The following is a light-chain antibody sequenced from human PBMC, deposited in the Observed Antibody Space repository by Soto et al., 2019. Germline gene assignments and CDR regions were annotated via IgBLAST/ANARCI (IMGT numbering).Light chain of an antibody. Sequence: QSALTQPRSVSGSPGQSVTISCTGTNSDVGGYNYVSWYQQYPGKAPKLMISGVSERPSGVPDRFSGSKSGNTASLTISGRKSKDEADYYCCSYVDTDTWVFGGGTKLTVL. CDR2: GVS. CDR3: CSYVDTDTWV. CDR1: NSDVGGYNY. V-gene: IGLV2-11*01. J-gene: IGLJ3*02.